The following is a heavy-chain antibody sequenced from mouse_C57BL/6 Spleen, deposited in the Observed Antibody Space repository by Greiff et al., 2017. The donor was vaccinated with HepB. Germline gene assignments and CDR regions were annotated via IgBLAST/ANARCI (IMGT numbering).Heavy chain of an antibody. Sequence: QVQLQQPGAELVKPGASVKLSCKASGYTFTSYWMHWVKQRPGQGLEWIGMIHPNSGSTNYNEKFKSKATLTVDKSSSTAYMQLSSLTSEDSAVYYCARDYYGSNWFAYWGQGTLVTVSA. CDR1: GYTFTSYW. CDR2: IHPNSGST. V-gene: IGHV1-64*01. CDR3: ARDYYGSNWFAY. D-gene: IGHD1-1*01. J-gene: IGHJ3*01.